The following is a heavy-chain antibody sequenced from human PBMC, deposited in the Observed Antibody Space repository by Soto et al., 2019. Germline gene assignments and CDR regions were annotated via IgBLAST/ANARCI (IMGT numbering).Heavy chain of an antibody. CDR1: GFTFSNAW. CDR2: IKSKTDGGTT. D-gene: IGHD3-9*01. Sequence: EVQLVESGGGLVKPGGSLRLSCAASGFTFSNAWMSWVRQAPGQGLEWVGRIKSKTDGGTTDYAEPVKGRFTISRDDSKNTLYLQMNSLKTEYTAVYYCTTTTAFNCDILTGCPDYWGQVTLVTVSS. CDR3: TTTTAFNCDILTGCPDY. J-gene: IGHJ4*02. V-gene: IGHV3-15*01.